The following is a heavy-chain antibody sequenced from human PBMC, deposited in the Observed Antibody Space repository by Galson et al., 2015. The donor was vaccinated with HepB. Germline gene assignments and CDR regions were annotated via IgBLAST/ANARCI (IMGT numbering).Heavy chain of an antibody. CDR1: GDSVSSKGAA. J-gene: IGHJ5*02. D-gene: IGHD3-3*01. CDR3: VKVGFSDTTYWSGPFDP. V-gene: IGHV6-1*01. CDR2: TYYRTRWNN. Sequence: CAISGDSVSSKGAAWNWIRQSPSRGLEWLGRTYYRTRWNNDYAPSVKSRIAISPDTSKNQISLRLSSVTPEDAAVYYCVKVGFSDTTYWSGPFDPWGQGTLVTVSS.